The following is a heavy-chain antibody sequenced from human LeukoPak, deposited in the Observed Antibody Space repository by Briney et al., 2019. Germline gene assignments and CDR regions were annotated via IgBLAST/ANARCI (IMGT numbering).Heavy chain of an antibody. CDR2: IWYDGSNK. CDR3: ARETGYCSSTSCPRRWFDP. Sequence: PGGSLRLSCAASGFTFSSYGMHWVRQAPGKGLEWVAVIWYDGSNKYSADSVKGRFTISRDNSKNTLYLQMNSLRAEDTAVYYCARETGYCSSTSCPRRWFDPWGQGTLVTVSS. J-gene: IGHJ5*02. V-gene: IGHV3-33*01. D-gene: IGHD2-2*01. CDR1: GFTFSSYG.